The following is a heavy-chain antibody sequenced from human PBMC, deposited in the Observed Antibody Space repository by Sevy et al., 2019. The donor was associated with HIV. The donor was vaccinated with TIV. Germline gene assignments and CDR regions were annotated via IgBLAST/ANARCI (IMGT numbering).Heavy chain of an antibody. CDR2: IYSGGNT. V-gene: IGHV3-53*01. CDR3: ARGPIVGAPPY. D-gene: IGHD1-26*01. J-gene: IGHJ4*02. Sequence: GGSLRLSCAASGFTVSSTYMNWVRQAPGKELEWVSVIYSGGNTYYADSVKGRFTISRDNSKNTLYLQMNSLRAEDTAVYYCARGPIVGAPPYWGQGTLVTVSS. CDR1: GFTVSSTY.